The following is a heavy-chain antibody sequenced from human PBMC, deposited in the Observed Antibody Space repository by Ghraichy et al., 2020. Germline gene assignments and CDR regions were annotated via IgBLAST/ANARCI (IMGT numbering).Heavy chain of an antibody. CDR1: GFSVGSNY. V-gene: IGHV3-53*01. D-gene: IGHD1-26*01. CDR2: IYPGDYT. CDR3: ARGGLGGATTFDYYYYGMDV. Sequence: AGSLRLSCAAAGFSVGSNYMSWVRQAPGKGLEWVSVIYPGDYTYNADSVKGRFTLSRDISKNTLSLQMTSLRVADTAVYYCARGGLGGATTFDYYYYGMDVWGQGTTVTVSS. J-gene: IGHJ6*02.